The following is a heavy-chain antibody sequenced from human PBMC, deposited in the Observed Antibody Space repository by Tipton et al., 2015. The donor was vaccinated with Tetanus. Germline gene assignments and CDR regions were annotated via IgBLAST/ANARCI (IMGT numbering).Heavy chain of an antibody. CDR1: GGSITNSNYY. CDR3: ARLGGRYSGTYVDF. CDR2: IFYSGST. Sequence: TLSLTCAVSGGSITNSNYYWGWFRQPPGKGLEWIGNIFYSGSTYYEPSLKTRVTMSVDTSNNHFSLKLTSVTASDTAVYFCARLGGRYSGTYVDFWGQGALVPVSS. D-gene: IGHD1-26*01. J-gene: IGHJ4*02. V-gene: IGHV4-39*02.